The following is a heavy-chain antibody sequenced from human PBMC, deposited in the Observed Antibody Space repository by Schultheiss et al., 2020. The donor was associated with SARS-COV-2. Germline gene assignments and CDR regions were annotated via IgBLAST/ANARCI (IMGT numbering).Heavy chain of an antibody. D-gene: IGHD5-12*01. CDR1: GYTFTSYG. Sequence: ASVKVSCKASGYTFTSYGISWVRQAPGQGLEWMGWISAYNGNTNYAQKLQGRVTMTTDTSTSTAYMELRSLRSDDTAVYYCAREPEDELLRGVYAFDIWGQGTMVTVSS. CDR2: ISAYNGNT. J-gene: IGHJ3*02. V-gene: IGHV1-18*01. CDR3: AREPEDELLRGVYAFDI.